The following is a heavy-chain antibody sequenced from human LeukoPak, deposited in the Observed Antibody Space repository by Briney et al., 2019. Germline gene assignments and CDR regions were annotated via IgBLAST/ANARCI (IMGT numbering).Heavy chain of an antibody. CDR3: ASAYDFWSGYHLPGY. J-gene: IGHJ4*02. D-gene: IGHD3-3*01. Sequence: PGGSLRLSXAASGFTFGSYNMNWVRQSPGEGLEWVSYISSSSTTIYYADSVKGRFTISRDNAKNSLYLQMNSLRAEDTAVYYCASAYDFWSGYHLPGYWGQGTLVTVSS. CDR2: ISSSSTTI. CDR1: GFTFGSYN. V-gene: IGHV3-48*01.